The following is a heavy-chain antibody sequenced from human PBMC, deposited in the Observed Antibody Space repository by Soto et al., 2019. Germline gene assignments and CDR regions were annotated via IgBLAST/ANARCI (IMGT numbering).Heavy chain of an antibody. J-gene: IGHJ4*02. CDR2: ISYDGSTK. CDR1: GFTFSSHS. D-gene: IGHD3-10*01. CDR3: AREWSTSGGLDD. V-gene: IGHV3-30-3*01. Sequence: QVQLVESGGGVVQPGRSLRLSCAASGFTFSSHSIQWVRQAPGKGLEWVAVISYDGSTKYSADFVKGRFTIPRDNSKNTAYLQMNSLRAEDTAVVYCAREWSTSGGLDDWGQGTLVIVSS.